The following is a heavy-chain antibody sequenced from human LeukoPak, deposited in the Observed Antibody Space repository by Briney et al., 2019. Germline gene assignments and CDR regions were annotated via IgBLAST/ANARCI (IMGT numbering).Heavy chain of an antibody. CDR2: IVGNGDSA. Sequence: GGSLRLSCAASGFTFNSYAMSWVRQAPGKGLEWVSAIVGNGDSAYYADSVKGRFTISRDNSKNTLYLQMNGLRVEDTAVYYCAKDRGWGWAAAVFDGLGVWGQGTTVTVSS. J-gene: IGHJ6*02. D-gene: IGHD6-13*01. V-gene: IGHV3-23*01. CDR1: GFTFNSYA. CDR3: AKDRGWGWAAAVFDGLGV.